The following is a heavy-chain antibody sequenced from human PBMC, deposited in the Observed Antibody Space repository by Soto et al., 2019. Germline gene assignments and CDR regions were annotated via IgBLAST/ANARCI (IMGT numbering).Heavy chain of an antibody. V-gene: IGHV3-30*18. Sequence: VGSLRLSCAASGFTFSSYGMHWVRQAPGKGLEWVAVISYDGSNKYYADSVKGRFTISRDNSKNTLYLQMKSLRAEDTAVYYCAKDESGGSYYPFPYCYYGMDXWGQGTNGTVS. D-gene: IGHD1-26*01. CDR2: ISYDGSNK. CDR3: AKDESGGSYYPFPYCYYGMDX. J-gene: IGHJ6*02. CDR1: GFTFSSYG.